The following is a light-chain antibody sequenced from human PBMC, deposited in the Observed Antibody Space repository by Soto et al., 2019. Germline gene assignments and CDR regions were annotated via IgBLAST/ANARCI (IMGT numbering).Light chain of an antibody. CDR3: QQRSSWPLT. CDR2: DAS. J-gene: IGKJ4*01. CDR1: QSVTSY. V-gene: IGKV3-11*01. Sequence: EIVLTQSPDTLSLSPRERATLSCRASQSVTSYLAWYQQKPGQAPRLLIFDASNRATGIPARFSGSGSGTDFTLTISSLEPEDFALYYCQQRSSWPLTFGGGTKVEIK.